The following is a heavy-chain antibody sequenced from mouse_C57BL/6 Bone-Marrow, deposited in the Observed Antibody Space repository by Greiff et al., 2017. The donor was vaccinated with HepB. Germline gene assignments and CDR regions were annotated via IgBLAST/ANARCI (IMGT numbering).Heavy chain of an antibody. CDR1: GFTFTDYY. CDR2: IRNKANGYTT. CDR3: ARQDGYFLFAY. J-gene: IGHJ3*01. V-gene: IGHV7-3*01. Sequence: EVQVVESGGGLVQPGGSLSLSCAASGFTFTDYYMSWVRQPPGKALEWLGFIRNKANGYTTEYSASVKGRFTISRDNSQSILYLQRNALRAEDSATYDCARQDGYFLFAYWGQGTLVTVSA. D-gene: IGHD2-3*01.